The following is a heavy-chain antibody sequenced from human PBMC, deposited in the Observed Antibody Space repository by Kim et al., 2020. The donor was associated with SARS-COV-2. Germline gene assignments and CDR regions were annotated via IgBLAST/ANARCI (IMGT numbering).Heavy chain of an antibody. D-gene: IGHD3-22*01. CDR2: VKTKANNYIT. CDR1: GFSFSDYY. Sequence: GGSLRLSCAASGFSFSDYYMDWVRQAPGKGLEWISRVKTKANNYITEYAASVKGRFTISRDDSKNSLFLQMNSLRTDDKAVYYCATRSSGYKDWVQGTL. J-gene: IGHJ4*02. CDR3: ATRSSGYKD. V-gene: IGHV3-72*01.